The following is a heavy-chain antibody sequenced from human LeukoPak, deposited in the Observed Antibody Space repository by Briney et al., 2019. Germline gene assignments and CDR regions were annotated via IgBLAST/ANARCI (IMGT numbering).Heavy chain of an antibody. D-gene: IGHD5-12*01. J-gene: IGHJ4*02. V-gene: IGHV1-69*04. Sequence: SVKVSCKASGGTFSSYAISWVRQAPGQGLEWMGRIIPILGIANYAQKFQGRVTITADKSTSTAYMELSSLRSEDTAVYYCAREGSGYDLDYWGQGTLVTVSS. CDR3: AREGSGYDLDY. CDR1: GGTFSSYA. CDR2: IIPILGIA.